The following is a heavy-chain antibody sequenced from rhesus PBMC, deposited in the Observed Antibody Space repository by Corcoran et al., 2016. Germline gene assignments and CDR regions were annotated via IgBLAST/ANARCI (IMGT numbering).Heavy chain of an antibody. J-gene: IGHJ5-1*01. V-gene: IGHV4-173*01. D-gene: IGHD4-29*01. CDR2: ISGSGGSP. Sequence: QLQLQESGPGLVKPSETLSLTCAVSGGSISSNYWSWIRQPPGKGLEWIGRISGSGGSPDYNPSLKSRVTISTATSKTQFSLELSSVTAADTAVYYCARDTVATWNNRFDVWARESWSPSPQ. CDR1: GGSISSNY. CDR3: ARDTVATWNNRFDV.